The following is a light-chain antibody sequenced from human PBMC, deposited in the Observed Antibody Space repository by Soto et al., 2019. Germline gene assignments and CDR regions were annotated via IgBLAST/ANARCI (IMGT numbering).Light chain of an antibody. CDR1: SIDVGGYNY. J-gene: IGLJ1*01. CDR3: SSYTSSSTEV. Sequence: QSALTQPASVSGSPGQSITISCTGTSIDVGGYNYVSWYQQHPGKAPKLMIYDVSNRPSGVSNRFSGSKSGNMASLTISGLQAEDEADYYCSSYTSSSTEVFGTGTKLTVL. CDR2: DVS. V-gene: IGLV2-14*01.